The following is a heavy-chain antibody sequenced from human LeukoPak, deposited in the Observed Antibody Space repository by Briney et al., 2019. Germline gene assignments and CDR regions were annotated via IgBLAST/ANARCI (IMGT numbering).Heavy chain of an antibody. D-gene: IGHD4-23*01. V-gene: IGHV1-2*02. CDR1: GYTFTGYY. CDR3: AALMTTVVHTFDY. CDR2: INPNSGGT. Sequence: ASVKVSCKASGYTFTGYYMHWVRQAPGQGLEWMGWINPNSGGTNYAQKFRGRVTMTRDTSISTAYMELSRLRSDDTAVYYCAALMTTVVHTFDYWGQGTLVTVSS. J-gene: IGHJ4*02.